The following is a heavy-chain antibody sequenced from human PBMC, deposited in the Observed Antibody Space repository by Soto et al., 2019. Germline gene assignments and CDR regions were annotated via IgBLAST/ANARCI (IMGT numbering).Heavy chain of an antibody. V-gene: IGHV3-23*01. CDR1: GFTFSSYA. Sequence: EVQLLESGGGLVQPGGSLRLSCAASGFTFSSYAMSWVRQAPGKGLEWVSAISGSGGSTYYADSVKGRFTISRDNSKNTLYLQMNSLRAEDTAVYDCANVRPRSGWYLFLDAFDYWGQGTLVTVSS. CDR2: ISGSGGST. CDR3: ANVRPRSGWYLFLDAFDY. J-gene: IGHJ4*02. D-gene: IGHD6-19*01.